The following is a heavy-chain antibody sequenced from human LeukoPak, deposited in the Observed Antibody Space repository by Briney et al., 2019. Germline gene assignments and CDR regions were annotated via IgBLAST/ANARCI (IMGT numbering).Heavy chain of an antibody. CDR1: GFTFSSYA. J-gene: IGHJ6*02. CDR3: AKGVRRYYYDSSGFHYGMDV. CDR2: ISGSGGST. Sequence: GGSLRLSCAASGFTFSSYAMSWVRQAPGKGLEWVSAISGSGGSTYYADSVKGRFTISRDNSKNTLCLQMNSLRAEDTAVYYCAKGVRRYYYDSSGFHYGMDVWGQGTTVTVSS. D-gene: IGHD3-22*01. V-gene: IGHV3-23*01.